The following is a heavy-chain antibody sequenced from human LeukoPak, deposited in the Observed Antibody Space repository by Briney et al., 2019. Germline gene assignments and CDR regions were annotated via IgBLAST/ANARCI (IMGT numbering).Heavy chain of an antibody. CDR3: AKAGSDWYYFDS. D-gene: IGHD6-19*01. CDR2: ISESGGST. CDR1: GFTFNTYA. V-gene: IGHV3-23*01. Sequence: PGGSLRLSCAASGFTFNTYAMTWVRQAPGKGLEWVSDISESGGSTYYEDSVQGRFTISRDNSKNTLYLQMNSLRVEGTAIYYCAKAGSDWYYFDSWGQGTLVTVSS. J-gene: IGHJ4*02.